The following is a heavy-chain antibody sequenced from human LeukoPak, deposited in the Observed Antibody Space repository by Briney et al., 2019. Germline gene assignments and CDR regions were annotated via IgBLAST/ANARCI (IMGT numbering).Heavy chain of an antibody. CDR1: GYTFTVYY. CDR3: ARDLSAGGSPEGKNTFDI. D-gene: IGHD6-13*01. J-gene: IGHJ3*02. Sequence: ASVKVSFKASGYTFTVYYMHWVRQAPGQGLEWMGWINPNSGGTNYTQKSPAWVPLTRDPSISPAYLELSRLRSDDTAVYYCARDLSAGGSPEGKNTFDIWGQGTMVTVSS. CDR2: INPNSGGT. V-gene: IGHV1-2*04.